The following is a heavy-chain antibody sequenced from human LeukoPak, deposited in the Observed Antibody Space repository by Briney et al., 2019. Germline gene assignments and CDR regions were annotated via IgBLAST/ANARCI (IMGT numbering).Heavy chain of an antibody. CDR1: GGSFCGYY. CDR3: ARGWARLGFFYRGLHYFDY. J-gene: IGHJ4*02. D-gene: IGHD6-19*01. V-gene: IGHV4-34*01. Sequence: SETLSLTCAVYGGSFCGYYWRWLRQPPGEGREWVGEINRSGSNNYNRSLESRVPLSVNPSKNQSFLKIGSVTAADQAVYYCARGWARLGFFYRGLHYFDYWGQGTLVTVSS. CDR2: INRSGSN.